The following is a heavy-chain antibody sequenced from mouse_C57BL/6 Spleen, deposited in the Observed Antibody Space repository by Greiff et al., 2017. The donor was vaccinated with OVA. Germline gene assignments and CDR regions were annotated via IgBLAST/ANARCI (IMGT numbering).Heavy chain of an antibody. CDR3: ARDGIYYDYPWFAY. Sequence: EVHLVESGGGLVKPGGSLKLSCAASGFTFSSYAMSWVRQTPEKMLEWVATISDGGSYTYYPDNVKGRFTISRDNAKNNLYLQMSHLKSEDTAMYYCARDGIYYDYPWFAYWGQGTLVTVSA. V-gene: IGHV5-4*01. CDR1: GFTFSSYA. J-gene: IGHJ3*01. D-gene: IGHD2-4*01. CDR2: ISDGGSYT.